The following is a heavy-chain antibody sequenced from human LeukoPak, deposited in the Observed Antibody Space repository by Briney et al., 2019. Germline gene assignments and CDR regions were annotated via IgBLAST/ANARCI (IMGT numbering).Heavy chain of an antibody. V-gene: IGHV1-8*02. CDR3: ARGFRYYYDSSGYFPYYYYYYGMDV. J-gene: IGHJ6*02. CDR1: GYTFTNYR. Sequence: ASMNVSCKASGYTFTNYRISWVRQAPGQGLEWMGWMNPNSGNTGYAQKFQGRVTMTRNTSISTAYMELSSLRSEDTAVYYCARGFRYYYDSSGYFPYYYYYYGMDVWGQGTTVTVSS. D-gene: IGHD3-22*01. CDR2: MNPNSGNT.